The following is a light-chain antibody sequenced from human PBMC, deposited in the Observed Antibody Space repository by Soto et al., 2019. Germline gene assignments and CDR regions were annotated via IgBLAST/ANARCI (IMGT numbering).Light chain of an antibody. CDR1: QSVSSSY. CDR2: GAS. CDR3: QQYGRSPPVT. J-gene: IGKJ5*01. V-gene: IGKV3-20*01. Sequence: PGERATLSCRASQSVSSSYLAWYQQKPGQAPRLLIYGASGRATGIPDRFSGSGSGTDFTLTISRLEPEDFAVYYCQQYGRSPPVTFGQGTRLEIK.